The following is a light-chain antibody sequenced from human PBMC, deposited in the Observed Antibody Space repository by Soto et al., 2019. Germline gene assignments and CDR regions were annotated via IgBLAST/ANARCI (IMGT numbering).Light chain of an antibody. J-gene: IGKJ2*01. V-gene: IGKV1-39*01. CDR2: SAS. CDR1: QGVSAY. CDR3: QQSYRTPHT. Sequence: DIPMTQFPSSLSASVGDRVTITCRARQGVSAYLLWYQPRLGRAPRLLIYSASSLVSGVPSRFSGSGSGTNFTLTISRLQPEDFATYYCQQSYRTPHTFGQGTKLETK.